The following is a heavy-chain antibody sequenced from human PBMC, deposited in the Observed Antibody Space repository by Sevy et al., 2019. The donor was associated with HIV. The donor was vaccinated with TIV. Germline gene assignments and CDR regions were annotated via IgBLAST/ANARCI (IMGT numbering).Heavy chain of an antibody. CDR1: GFTFDDYA. CDR3: TSGLATADTPEYYFDY. J-gene: IGHJ4*02. CDR2: ITRNSYEAYGGET. Sequence: GGSLRLSCTTSGFTFDDYAMSWFRQAPGKGLEWVAFITRNSYEAYGGETDYAASLKGRLIISIDDSKSVSYMQMNSLITDVTAVYYCTSGLATADTPEYYFDYWGQGTLVTVSS. V-gene: IGHV3-49*03. D-gene: IGHD5-12*01.